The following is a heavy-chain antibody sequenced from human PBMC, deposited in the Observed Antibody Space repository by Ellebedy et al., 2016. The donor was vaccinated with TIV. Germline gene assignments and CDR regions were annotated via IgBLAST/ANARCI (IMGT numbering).Heavy chain of an antibody. CDR3: AVGGDSSGYYYGAFDV. Sequence: AASVKVSCKASGYTFTSYGISWVRQAPGQGLAWMGVISAYNGNTNYAQKLQGRVTMTTDTSTSTAYMELRSLRSDDTAVYYCAVGGDSSGYYYGAFDVWGQGTMVTVSS. V-gene: IGHV1-18*01. D-gene: IGHD3-22*01. CDR2: ISAYNGNT. J-gene: IGHJ3*01. CDR1: GYTFTSYG.